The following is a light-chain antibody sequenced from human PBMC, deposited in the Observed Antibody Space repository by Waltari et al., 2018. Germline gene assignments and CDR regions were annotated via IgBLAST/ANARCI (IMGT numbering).Light chain of an antibody. CDR3: QTWGTGIQV. V-gene: IGLV4-69*01. CDR1: GEYSAYA. CDR2: VNRDGSH. Sequence: LVLTQSPSASASLGASVKLTCSLPGEYSAYAIACHQQQPLKGPRYLMTVNRDGSHKKGDGISERFSGSSSDVDRYLIISRLQSDDEADYFCQTWGTGIQVFGSGTKLTVL. J-gene: IGLJ3*02.